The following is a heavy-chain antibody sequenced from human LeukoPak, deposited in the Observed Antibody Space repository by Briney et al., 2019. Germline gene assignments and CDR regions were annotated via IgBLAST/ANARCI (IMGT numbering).Heavy chain of an antibody. CDR3: ARAAGRLSGGSGCYSDY. CDR1: GYTFTSYD. V-gene: IGHV1-8*03. J-gene: IGHJ4*02. CDR2: MNPNSGNT. Sequence: ASVKVSWKASGYTFTSYDINWVRQASGQGLEWRGWMNPNSGNTGYAQKFQGRVTITRNTSISTAYMELSSLRSEDTAVYYCARAAGRLSGGSGCYSDYWGQGTLVTVSS. D-gene: IGHD3-10*01.